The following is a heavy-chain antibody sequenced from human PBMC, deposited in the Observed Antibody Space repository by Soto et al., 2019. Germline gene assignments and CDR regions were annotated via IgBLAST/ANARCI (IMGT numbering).Heavy chain of an antibody. V-gene: IGHV4-34*01. J-gene: IGHJ4*02. Sequence: SETLSLTCAVYGGSFSGYYWSWIRQPPGKGLEWIGEINHSGSTNYNPSLKSRVTISVDTSKNQFSLKLSSVTAADTAVYYCARGGIRSFYYGSGSYLDYWGQGTLVTVSS. CDR1: GGSFSGYY. CDR3: ARGGIRSFYYGSGSYLDY. D-gene: IGHD3-10*01. CDR2: INHSGST.